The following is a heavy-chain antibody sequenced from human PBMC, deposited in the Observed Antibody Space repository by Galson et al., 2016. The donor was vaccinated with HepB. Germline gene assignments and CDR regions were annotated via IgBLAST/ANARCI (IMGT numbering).Heavy chain of an antibody. CDR2: INPSGGST. Sequence: SVKVSCKASGYTFTSYYMYWVRQAPGRGLEWMGIINPSGGSTSYPQKFQGRVTMTRDTSTSTVYMGLSSLRSEDTAVYYCARAGLPPYYYYGMDVWGQGTTVTVSS. D-gene: IGHD4-11*01. V-gene: IGHV1-46*01. CDR1: GYTFTSYY. CDR3: ARAGLPPYYYYGMDV. J-gene: IGHJ6*02.